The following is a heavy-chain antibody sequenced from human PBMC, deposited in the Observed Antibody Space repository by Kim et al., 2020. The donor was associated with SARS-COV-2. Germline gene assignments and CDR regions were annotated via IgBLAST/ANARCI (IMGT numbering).Heavy chain of an antibody. V-gene: IGHV1-69*01. J-gene: IGHJ5*02. D-gene: IGHD3-3*01. CDR3: AREETGVVIGL. CDR2: A. Sequence: ANYAQKFKGRVTITADQSTSTAYMELSSLRSEDTAVYYCAREETGVVIGLWGQGTLVTVSS.